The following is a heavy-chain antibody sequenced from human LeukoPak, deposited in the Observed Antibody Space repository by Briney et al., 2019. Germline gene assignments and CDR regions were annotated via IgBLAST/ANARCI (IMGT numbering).Heavy chain of an antibody. D-gene: IGHD3-16*01. Sequence: PGGSLRLSCAASGFTFSSYWMHWVRQAPGKGLVWVSRINSDGSSTSYADSVKGRFTISRDNAKNTLYLQMNSLRAEDRAVYYCARTGIMITPHPPLDAFDIWGQGTMVTVSS. V-gene: IGHV3-74*01. CDR3: ARTGIMITPHPPLDAFDI. CDR2: INSDGSST. J-gene: IGHJ3*02. CDR1: GFTFSSYW.